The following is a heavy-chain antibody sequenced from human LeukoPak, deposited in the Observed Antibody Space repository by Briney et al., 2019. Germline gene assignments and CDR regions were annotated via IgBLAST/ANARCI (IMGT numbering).Heavy chain of an antibody. Sequence: ASVKVSCKASGGTFSSSAISWVRQAPGQGLEWMGGIIPIFGTSNYAQKFQGRVTITADKSTTTAYMELSSLRSEDTAVYYCARAHEHYYAGDYWGQGTLVTVSS. J-gene: IGHJ4*02. D-gene: IGHD3-10*01. V-gene: IGHV1-69*06. CDR3: ARAHEHYYAGDY. CDR2: IIPIFGTS. CDR1: GGTFSSSA.